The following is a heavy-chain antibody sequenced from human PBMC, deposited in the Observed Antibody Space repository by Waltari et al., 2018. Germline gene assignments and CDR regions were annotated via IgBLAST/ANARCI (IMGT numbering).Heavy chain of an antibody. Sequence: HVQLVQSGAAVKKPSASVPVSCKASGYTCPGYPLHWVRRAPGQGVEWMGRINPNSGGTNYAQKFQGRVTMTRDTSISTAYMELSRLRSDDTAVYYCARHSSGPYYYYMDVWGKGTTVTVSS. D-gene: IGHD6-19*01. CDR1: GYTCPGYP. J-gene: IGHJ6*03. CDR3: ARHSSGPYYYYMDV. CDR2: INPNSGGT. V-gene: IGHV1-2*06.